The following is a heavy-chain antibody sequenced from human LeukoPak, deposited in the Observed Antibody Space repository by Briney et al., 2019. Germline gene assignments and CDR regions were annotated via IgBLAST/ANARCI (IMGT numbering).Heavy chain of an antibody. CDR2: ISSNGGST. J-gene: IGHJ4*02. CDR3: ASLCRTGDNSFDY. Sequence: PGGSLRLSCAASGFTFSSHAMHWVRQAPGKGLEYVSAISSNGGSTYYANSVKGRFTISRDNSKNTLYLQMGSLRAEDMAVYYCASLCRTGDNSFDYWGQGTLVTVSS. CDR1: GFTFSSHA. D-gene: IGHD7-27*01. V-gene: IGHV3-64*01.